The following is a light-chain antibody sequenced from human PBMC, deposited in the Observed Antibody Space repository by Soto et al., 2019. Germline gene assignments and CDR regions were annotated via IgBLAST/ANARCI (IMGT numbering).Light chain of an antibody. J-gene: IGLJ1*01. CDR1: SSDVGGYNY. Sequence: QSVLTQPASVSGSPRQSITISCTGTSSDVGGYNYVSWYQQHPGKVPKLMIYEVSDRPSGVSNRFSGSKSGSTASLTISGLQAEDEADYYCSSYTSSTTYVFGTGTKVTVL. V-gene: IGLV2-14*01. CDR3: SSYTSSTTYV. CDR2: EVS.